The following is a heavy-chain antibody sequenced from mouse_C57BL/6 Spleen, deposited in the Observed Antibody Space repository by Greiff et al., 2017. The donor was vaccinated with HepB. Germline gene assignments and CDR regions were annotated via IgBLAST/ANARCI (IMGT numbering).Heavy chain of an antibody. CDR3: ARNYGGTSWFAY. CDR2: IYPRSGNT. V-gene: IGHV1-81*01. D-gene: IGHD1-1*01. CDR1: GYTFTSYG. J-gene: IGHJ3*01. Sequence: VQLQQSGAELARPGASVKLSCKASGYTFTSYGISWVKQRTGQGLEWIGEIYPRSGNTYYNEKFKGKATLTADKSSSTAYMELRSLTSEDSAVYFCARNYGGTSWFAYWGQGTLVTVSA.